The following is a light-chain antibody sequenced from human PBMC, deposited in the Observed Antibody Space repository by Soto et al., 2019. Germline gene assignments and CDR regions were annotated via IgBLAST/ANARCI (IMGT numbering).Light chain of an antibody. CDR1: QTVNSRH. V-gene: IGKV3-20*01. Sequence: ESLLTQSTGTLSLSPGERATLSCRASQTVNSRHLNWYQHKPGQAPRLLIYGASIRAAGIPDRFSGSRSGADFSLTITRLEPEDSAVYYCQQFDGSRPAFTFGQGTKLEI. J-gene: IGKJ2*01. CDR3: QQFDGSRPAFT. CDR2: GAS.